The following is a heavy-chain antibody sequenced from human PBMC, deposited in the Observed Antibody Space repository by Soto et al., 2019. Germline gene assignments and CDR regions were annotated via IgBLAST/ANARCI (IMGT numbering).Heavy chain of an antibody. D-gene: IGHD2-15*01. V-gene: IGHV5-51*01. CDR2: IYPGDSDT. J-gene: IGHJ6*03. CDR1: GYTFTSYW. CDR3: ARQRGDCRTGGCYMDV. Sequence: EVQLVQSGAEVKKPGESLKTSCKASGYTFTSYWIGWVRQMPGKGLEWMAIIYPGDSDTRYSRSFQGQVTISADKSISIAYLQWSSLKASDTAMYYCARQRGDCRTGGCYMDVWGKGTTVTVSS.